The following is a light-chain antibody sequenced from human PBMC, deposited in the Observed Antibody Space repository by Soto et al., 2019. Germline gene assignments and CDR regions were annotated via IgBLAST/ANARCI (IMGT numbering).Light chain of an antibody. CDR1: SGHSSYA. CDR2: VKSDGGH. J-gene: IGLJ2*01. Sequence: QPVLTQSPSASASLGASVKLTCTLSSGHSSYAIAWHQQQPEKGPRFLMKVKSDGGHTKGDGIPDRFSGSSSGAERYLTISSLQSEDEADYYCQTWGTGIQVFGGGTQLTVL. V-gene: IGLV4-69*01. CDR3: QTWGTGIQV.